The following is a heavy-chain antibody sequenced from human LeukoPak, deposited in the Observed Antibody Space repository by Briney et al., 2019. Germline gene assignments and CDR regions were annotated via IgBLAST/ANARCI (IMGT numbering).Heavy chain of an antibody. Sequence: GGSLRLSCAASGFTFSSYEMNWVRQAPGKGLEWVSYISSSSSTIYYADSVKGRFTISRDNAKNSLYLQMNSLRAEDTAVYYCAGTSGYYAYWGQGTLVTVSS. J-gene: IGHJ4*02. CDR1: GFTFSSYE. D-gene: IGHD3-22*01. CDR2: ISSSSSTI. V-gene: IGHV3-48*01. CDR3: AGTSGYYAY.